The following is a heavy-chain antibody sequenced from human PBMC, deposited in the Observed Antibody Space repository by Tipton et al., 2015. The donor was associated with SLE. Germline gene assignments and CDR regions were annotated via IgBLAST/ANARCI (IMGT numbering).Heavy chain of an antibody. Sequence: TLSLTCTVSGGSISSSSSYWGWVRQPPGMGVGGIGSIYHSGGTYYKPSLASRVTISVDTSKNQFSLKVSSVTAADTAVYYCARRGGIGAFDIWGQGTMVTVSS. CDR1: GGSISSSSSY. CDR3: ARRGGIGAFDI. CDR2: IYHSGGT. J-gene: IGHJ3*02. V-gene: IGHV4-39*07. D-gene: IGHD6-13*01.